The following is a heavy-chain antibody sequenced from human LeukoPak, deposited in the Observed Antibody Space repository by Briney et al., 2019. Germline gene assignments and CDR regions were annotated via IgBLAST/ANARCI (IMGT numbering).Heavy chain of an antibody. Sequence: GGSLRLSCAASGFTFSSYAMNWVRQAPGKGLEWVSYISSGGSTIYYADAVKGRFTISRDNAKNSLYLRMNSLRAEDTAIYYCAREYLGGSDYWGQGTLVTVSS. CDR3: AREYLGGSDY. V-gene: IGHV3-48*03. J-gene: IGHJ4*02. CDR1: GFTFSSYA. CDR2: ISSGGSTI. D-gene: IGHD5-12*01.